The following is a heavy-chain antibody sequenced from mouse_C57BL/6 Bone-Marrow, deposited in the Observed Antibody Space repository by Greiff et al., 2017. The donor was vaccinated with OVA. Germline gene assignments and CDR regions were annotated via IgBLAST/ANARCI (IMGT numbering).Heavy chain of an antibody. CDR2: IYWGDDK. J-gene: IGHJ4*01. CDR3: ARSGNWAYDMDD. D-gene: IGHD2-1*01. CDR1: GFSLSTSGMR. V-gene: IGHV8-12*01. Sequence: QVPLKVSGPGILQSSQTLSLTCSFSGFSLSTSGMRLSWIRPPSGKGLVWLAHIYWGDDKDYNPSLKSRLTITKDTSRSQVFLKITSVDTADTATYYCARSGNWAYDMDDWGQGTSVTVSS.